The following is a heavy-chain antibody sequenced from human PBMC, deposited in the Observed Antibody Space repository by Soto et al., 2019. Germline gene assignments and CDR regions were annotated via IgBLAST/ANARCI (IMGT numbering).Heavy chain of an antibody. Sequence: PGGSLRLSCAASGFTFSSYAMGWVRQGPGKGLEWVAVVSIGGSTHYADSVRGRFTISRDNSKNTLSLQMNSLTAEDTAVYFCAKRRGAGGHFGYWGQGALVTAPQ. V-gene: IGHV3-23*01. CDR3: AKRRGAGGHFGY. CDR1: GFTFSSYA. D-gene: IGHD2-15*01. J-gene: IGHJ4*02. CDR2: VSIGGST.